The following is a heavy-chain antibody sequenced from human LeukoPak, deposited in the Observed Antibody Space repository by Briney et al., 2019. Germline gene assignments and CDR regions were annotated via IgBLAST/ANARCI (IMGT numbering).Heavy chain of an antibody. J-gene: IGHJ5*02. Sequence: ASVKVSCKASGYTFTRYDISWVRQAPGQGLEWMGWISAYNGNTNYAQSLQGRVTMTTDISTSTAYMEVRSLRSDDTAVYYCAREGKIYCSGGNCYPADFNWFDPWGQGTLVTVSS. V-gene: IGHV1-18*01. D-gene: IGHD2-15*01. CDR3: AREGKIYCSGGNCYPADFNWFDP. CDR1: GYTFTRYD. CDR2: ISAYNGNT.